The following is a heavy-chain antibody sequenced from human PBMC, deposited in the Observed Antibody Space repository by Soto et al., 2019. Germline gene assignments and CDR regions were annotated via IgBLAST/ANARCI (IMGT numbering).Heavy chain of an antibody. J-gene: IGHJ6*02. V-gene: IGHV1-18*04. CDR2: ISAYNGNT. D-gene: IGHD6-13*01. Sequence: ASVKVSCTASGYTFTSYGISWVRQAPGQGLEGMGWISAYNGNTNYAQKLQGRVTMTTDTSTSKAYMELRSLRSEDTAVYYCAVGRRAAAGTVYYGMDVWGQGTTVTVCS. CDR3: AVGRRAAAGTVYYGMDV. CDR1: GYTFTSYG.